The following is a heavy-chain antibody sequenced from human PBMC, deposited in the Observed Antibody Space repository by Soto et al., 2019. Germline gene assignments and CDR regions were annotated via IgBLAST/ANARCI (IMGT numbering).Heavy chain of an antibody. CDR2: ISDSGGNT. CDR3: AKSPAYDSLTGFDY. D-gene: IGHD3-22*01. Sequence: EVQLLASGGGLVQPGGSLRLSCAASGFTFSNYVMSWVRQAPGKGLEWVSDISDSGGNTYYADSVKGRFTISRDNSKNTMYLQINSLRAEDTAVYYCAKSPAYDSLTGFDYWGQGTLVTVSS. CDR1: GFTFSNYV. V-gene: IGHV3-23*01. J-gene: IGHJ4*02.